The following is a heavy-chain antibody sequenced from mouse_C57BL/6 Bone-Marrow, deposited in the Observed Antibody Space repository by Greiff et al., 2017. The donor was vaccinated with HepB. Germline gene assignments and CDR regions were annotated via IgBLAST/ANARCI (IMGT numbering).Heavy chain of an antibody. CDR1: GFTFSSYA. D-gene: IGHD2-5*01. V-gene: IGHV5-4*03. CDR2: ISDGGSYT. J-gene: IGHJ2*01. CDR3: ASEAIYYSSYGY. Sequence: DVKLVESGGGLVKPGGSLKLSCAASGFTFSSYAMSWVRQTPEKWLEWVATISDGGSYTYYPDNVKGRFTFSRDNAKNTLYLQMSHLKSEDTAIYYCASEAIYYSSYGYWGQGNTLTVSS.